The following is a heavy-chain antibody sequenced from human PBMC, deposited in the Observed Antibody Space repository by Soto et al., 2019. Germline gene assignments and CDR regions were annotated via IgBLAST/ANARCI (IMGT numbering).Heavy chain of an antibody. J-gene: IGHJ4*02. V-gene: IGHV4-39*01. CDR1: GGSISSNNDY. D-gene: IGHD3-22*01. CDR2: IYHSGST. CDR3: ARSRYYYYDRSGYPGFSDY. Sequence: SETLSLTCTVSGGSISSNNDYWGWIRQPPGKGLEWIGSIYHSGSTHYNPSLKSRVTISVDTSKDQLSLTLASVTAADTAVYFCARSRYYYYDRSGYPGFSDYWGQGTLVTVSS.